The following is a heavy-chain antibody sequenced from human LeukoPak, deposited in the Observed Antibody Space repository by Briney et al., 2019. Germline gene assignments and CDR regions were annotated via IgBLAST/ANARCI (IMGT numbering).Heavy chain of an antibody. CDR1: GGSISSSSYY. D-gene: IGHD1-26*01. CDR3: ARPISWARGAFDI. CDR2: IYYSGST. J-gene: IGHJ3*02. Sequence: SETLSLTRTVSGGSISSSSYYWGWIRQPPGKGLEWIGSIYYSGSTYYNPSLKSRVTISVDTSKNQFSLKLSSVTAADTAVYYCARPISWARGAFDIWGQGTMVTVSS. V-gene: IGHV4-39*07.